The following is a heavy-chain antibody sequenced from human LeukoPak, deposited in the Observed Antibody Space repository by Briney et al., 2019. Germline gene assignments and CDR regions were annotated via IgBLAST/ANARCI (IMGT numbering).Heavy chain of an antibody. V-gene: IGHV4-59*06. J-gene: IGHJ4*02. Sequence: PSETLSLTCTVSGGSISSYYWSWIRQPPGKGLEWIGYIYYSGSTYYNPSLKSRVTISVDTSKNQFSLKLSSVTAADTAVYYCARGDFGELYNYWGQGTLVTVSS. CDR3: ARGDFGELYNY. CDR2: IYYSGST. D-gene: IGHD3-10*01. CDR1: GGSISSYY.